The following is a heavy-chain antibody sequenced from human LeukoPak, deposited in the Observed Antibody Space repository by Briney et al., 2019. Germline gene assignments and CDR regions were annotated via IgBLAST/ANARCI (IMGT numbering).Heavy chain of an antibody. V-gene: IGHV3-30*18. CDR2: ISYDGSNK. CDR3: AKSPHEPVYYDSTPIDY. D-gene: IGHD3-22*01. J-gene: IGHJ4*02. Sequence: PGRSLRLSCAASGFTFSSYGMHWVRQAPGKGLEWVAVISYDGSNKYYADSVKGRFTISRDNSKNTLYLQMNSLRAEDTAVYHCAKSPHEPVYYDSTPIDYWGQGTPVTVSS. CDR1: GFTFSSYG.